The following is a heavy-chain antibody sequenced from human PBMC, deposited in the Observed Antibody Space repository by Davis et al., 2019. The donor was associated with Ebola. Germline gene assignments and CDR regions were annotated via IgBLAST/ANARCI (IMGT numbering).Heavy chain of an antibody. V-gene: IGHV3-73*01. CDR3: SRHSPFRFLDY. D-gene: IGHD3-3*01. J-gene: IGHJ4*02. Sequence: PGGSLRLSCAASGITFSGSAVHWVRQASGKGLEWVGRIRSKAHSFATEFAASVKGRFTISRDDSKNTAYLQMNSLKTEDTAVYYCSRHSPFRFLDYWGQGTLVTVSS. CDR1: GITFSGSA. CDR2: IRSKAHSFAT.